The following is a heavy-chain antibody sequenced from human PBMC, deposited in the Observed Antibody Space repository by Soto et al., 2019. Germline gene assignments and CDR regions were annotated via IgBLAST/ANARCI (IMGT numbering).Heavy chain of an antibody. J-gene: IGHJ4*02. V-gene: IGHV4-39*01. D-gene: IGHD1-26*01. CDR2: IDYSGTT. CDR1: GGSISSSSYF. CDR3: ARHSASVGVPFTF. Sequence: KTSETLSLTCSVSGGSISSSSYFWGWIRQPPGMGPEWIGSIDYSGTTYYNPSLKTRVTISVDTSKNQFSLRLNSVTASDTAVYYCARHSASVGVPFTFWGQGTLVTVSS.